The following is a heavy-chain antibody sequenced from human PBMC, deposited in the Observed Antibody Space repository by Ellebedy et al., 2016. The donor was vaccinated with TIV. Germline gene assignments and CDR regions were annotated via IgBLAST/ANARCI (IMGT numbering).Heavy chain of an antibody. CDR2: IKQDGSEK. D-gene: IGHD6-19*01. Sequence: GESLKISXAASGFTFSSYWMSWVRQAPGKGLEWVANIKQDGSEKYYVDSVKGRFTISRDNAKNSLYLQMNSLRAEDTAVYYCAREFPNSAVAFDYWGQGTLVTVSS. CDR1: GFTFSSYW. V-gene: IGHV3-7*01. CDR3: AREFPNSAVAFDY. J-gene: IGHJ4*02.